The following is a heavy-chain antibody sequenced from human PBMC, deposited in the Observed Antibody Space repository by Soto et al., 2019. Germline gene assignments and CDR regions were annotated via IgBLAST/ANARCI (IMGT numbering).Heavy chain of an antibody. Sequence: PGASLKISCKGSGYIFTSYWLIWVRQMPGKGLEWMGRIDPSDSYTNYSPSFQGHVTISADKSISTAYLQWSSLKASDTAMYYCARPEYSSSGYYYYGMDVWGQGTTVTVSS. V-gene: IGHV5-10-1*01. D-gene: IGHD6-6*01. J-gene: IGHJ6*02. CDR2: IDPSDSYT. CDR1: GYIFTSYW. CDR3: ARPEYSSSGYYYYGMDV.